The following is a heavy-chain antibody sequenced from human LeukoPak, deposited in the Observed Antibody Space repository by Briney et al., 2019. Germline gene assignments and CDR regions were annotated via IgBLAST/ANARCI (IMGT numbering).Heavy chain of an antibody. V-gene: IGHV4-61*01. D-gene: IGHD6-6*01. J-gene: IGHJ5*02. Sequence: SETLSLTCTVSGASVSSASYWSWIRQPPGKGVEWIAHIYNGVNTNYNPSLKSRVNISVDTSKNQSSLKLSSVTAADTAAYYCARLYSSSPANHWGQGTLVTVSS. CDR2: IYNGVNT. CDR3: ARLYSSSPANH. CDR1: GASVSSASY.